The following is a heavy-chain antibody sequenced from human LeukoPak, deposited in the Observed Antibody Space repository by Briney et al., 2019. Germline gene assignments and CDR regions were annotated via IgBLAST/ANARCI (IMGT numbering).Heavy chain of an antibody. CDR2: IYYNGIS. Sequence: PSETLSLTCTVSGGSIRNYYLSWIRQPPGKGLEWMGHIYYNGISYYNPSLKSRVTISVDTSRNQFSLKLSSVTAADTAVYYCARGLRLTDYDYVWGSYRYYFDYWGQGTLVTVSS. CDR3: ARGLRLTDYDYVWGSYRYYFDY. D-gene: IGHD3-16*02. J-gene: IGHJ4*02. CDR1: GGSIRNYY. V-gene: IGHV4-59*12.